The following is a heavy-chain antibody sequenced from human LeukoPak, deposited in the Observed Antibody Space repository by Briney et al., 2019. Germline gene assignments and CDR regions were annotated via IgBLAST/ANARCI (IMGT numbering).Heavy chain of an antibody. J-gene: IGHJ4*02. CDR3: ARETFSGVDY. D-gene: IGHD1-26*01. Sequence: GGSLRLSCAASGFTFSSYGMHGVRQAPGKGREWVAVIWYDGSNKYYADSVKGRFTISRDNSKNSLYLQMNSLRAEDTAVYYCARETFSGVDYWGQGTLVTVSS. CDR2: IWYDGSNK. V-gene: IGHV3-33*08. CDR1: GFTFSSYG.